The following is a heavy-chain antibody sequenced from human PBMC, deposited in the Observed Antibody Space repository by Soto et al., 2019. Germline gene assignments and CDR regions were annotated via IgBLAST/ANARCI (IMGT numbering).Heavy chain of an antibody. Sequence: PSETLSLTCTVSGGSISSSSYYWGWIRQPPGKGLEWIGSIYYSGSTYYNPSLKSRVTISVDTSKNQFSLKPSSVTAADTAVYYCARDIGSEDTASYWGKGTLVTVSS. CDR2: IYYSGST. CDR3: ARDIGSEDTASY. J-gene: IGHJ4*02. D-gene: IGHD2-15*01. CDR1: GGSISSSSYY. V-gene: IGHV4-39*02.